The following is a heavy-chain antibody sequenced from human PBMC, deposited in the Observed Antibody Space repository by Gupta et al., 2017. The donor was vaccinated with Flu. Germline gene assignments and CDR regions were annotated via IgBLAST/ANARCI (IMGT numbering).Heavy chain of an antibody. CDR3: ARLARGARSFDY. J-gene: IGHJ4*02. V-gene: IGHV4-30-4*01. Sequence: IGYIYYSGSTYYNPSLKSRVTISVDTSKNQFSLKLSSVTAADTAVYYCARLARGARSFDYWGQGTLVTVS. CDR2: IYYSGST. D-gene: IGHD1-26*01.